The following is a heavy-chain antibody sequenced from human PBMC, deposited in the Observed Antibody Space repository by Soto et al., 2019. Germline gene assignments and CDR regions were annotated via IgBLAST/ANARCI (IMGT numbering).Heavy chain of an antibody. Sequence: QVQLVQSGAEVKKPGSSVKVSCKASGGTFSSYTISWVRQAPGQGLEWMGRIIPIIGIANYAQKFQGRVTITADKSTSTAYMELSSLRSEYTAVYYCARAAPLAAAVTPQFQHWGQGTLVTVSS. CDR1: GGTFSSYT. D-gene: IGHD6-13*01. J-gene: IGHJ1*01. CDR3: ARAAPLAAAVTPQFQH. CDR2: IIPIIGIA. V-gene: IGHV1-69*02.